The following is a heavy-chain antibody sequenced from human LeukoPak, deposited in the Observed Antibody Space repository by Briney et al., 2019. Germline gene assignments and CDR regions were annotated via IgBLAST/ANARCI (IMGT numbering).Heavy chain of an antibody. V-gene: IGHV3-30*02. CDR3: AKEYLESSSWYGPFDY. CDR2: IRYDGSNK. CDR1: GFTFSSYG. D-gene: IGHD6-13*01. Sequence: GGSLRLSCAASGFTFSSYGMHWVRQAPGKGLEWVAFIRYDGSNKYYADSVKGRFTISRDNSKNTLYLQMSSLRAEDTAVYYCAKEYLESSSWYGPFDYWGQGTLVTVSS. J-gene: IGHJ4*02.